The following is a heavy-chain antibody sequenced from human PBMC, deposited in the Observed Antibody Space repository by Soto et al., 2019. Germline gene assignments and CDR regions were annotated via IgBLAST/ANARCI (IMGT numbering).Heavy chain of an antibody. CDR3: ARERGQGPLLS. V-gene: IGHV1-69*04. CDR1: GGTFSSYT. CDR2: IIPILDIT. J-gene: IGHJ4*02. D-gene: IGHD3-10*01. Sequence: SVKVSCKASGGTFSSYTINWVRQAPGQGPELMGRIIPILDITNYAQKFKGRVTITADKSTSTAFMELSSLRSEDTAVYYCARERGQGPLLSWGQGTLVTVSS.